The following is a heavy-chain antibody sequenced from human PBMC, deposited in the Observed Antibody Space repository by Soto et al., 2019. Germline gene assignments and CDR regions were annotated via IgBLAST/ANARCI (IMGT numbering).Heavy chain of an antibody. CDR1: GFSFTSYW. D-gene: IGHD1-26*01. J-gene: IGHJ4*02. CDR3: TKRELNSTGWGH. Sequence: EVQLVESGGGLVQPGGSLRLSCAASGFSFTSYWMHWVRQAPGKGLVWVSRINTDGSSTSYADSVKGLSIISRDNAKNTFFLQMTKLLDEDTVINYCTKRELNSTGWGHWCQGTMVSVSS. CDR2: INTDGSST. V-gene: IGHV3-74*01.